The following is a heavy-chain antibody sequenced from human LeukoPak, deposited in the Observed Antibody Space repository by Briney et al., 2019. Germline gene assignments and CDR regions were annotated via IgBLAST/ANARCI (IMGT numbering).Heavy chain of an antibody. CDR3: ARAPYDFWGMDV. V-gene: IGHV1-2*02. CDR1: GYTFTGYY. D-gene: IGHD3-3*01. J-gene: IGHJ6*02. Sequence: GASVKVSCKASGYTFTGYYMHWVRQAPGQGLEWMGWINPNSGDTNYAQKFQGRVTMTRDTSISTAYMELSRLRSDDTAVYYCARAPYDFWGMDVWGQGTTVTVSS. CDR2: INPNSGDT.